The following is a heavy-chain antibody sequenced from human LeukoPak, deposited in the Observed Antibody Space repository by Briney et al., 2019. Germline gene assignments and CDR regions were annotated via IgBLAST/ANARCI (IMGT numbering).Heavy chain of an antibody. D-gene: IGHD3-9*01. CDR2: IWYDGSNK. Sequence: GGSLRLSCAASGFTFSSYGMPWVRQAPGKGLEWVAVIWYDGSNKYYADSVKGRFTISRDNSKNTLYLQMNSLRAEDTAVYYCARAGGRSGYGAFDIWGQGTMVTVSS. CDR1: GFTFSSYG. CDR3: ARAGGRSGYGAFDI. V-gene: IGHV3-33*01. J-gene: IGHJ3*02.